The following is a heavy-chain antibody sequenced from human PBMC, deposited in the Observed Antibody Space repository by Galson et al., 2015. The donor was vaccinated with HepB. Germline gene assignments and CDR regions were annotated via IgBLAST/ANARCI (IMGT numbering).Heavy chain of an antibody. V-gene: IGHV3-23*01. D-gene: IGHD1-26*01. CDR3: AKDIMGELLSTFPIDY. CDR2: ISGSGGST. CDR1: GFTFSSYA. Sequence: SLRLSCAASGFTFSSYAMSWVRQAPGEGLEWVSAISGSGGSTYYADSVKGRFTISRDNSKNTLYLQMNSLRAEDTAVYYCAKDIMGELLSTFPIDYWGQGTLVTVSS. J-gene: IGHJ4*02.